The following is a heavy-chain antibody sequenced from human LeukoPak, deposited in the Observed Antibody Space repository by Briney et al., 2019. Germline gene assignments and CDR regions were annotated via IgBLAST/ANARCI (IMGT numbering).Heavy chain of an antibody. CDR3: ARADLVGGRSGGSHFDY. D-gene: IGHD1-26*01. CDR1: GFTFSSYW. J-gene: IGHJ4*02. CDR2: INSDGSAT. Sequence: GGSLRLSCAASGFTFSSYWMHWVRQGPGNGPVWVSRINSDGSATNYADSVKGRFTISRDNANNTLYLQVNSLRAEDTAVYYCARADLVGGRSGGSHFDYWGQGTLVTVSS. V-gene: IGHV3-74*01.